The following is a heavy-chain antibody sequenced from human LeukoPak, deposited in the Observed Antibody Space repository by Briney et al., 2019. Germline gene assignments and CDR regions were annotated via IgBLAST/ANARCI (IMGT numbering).Heavy chain of an antibody. J-gene: IGHJ4*02. CDR1: GFTFSSYG. CDR3: ARGFRGYEVY. V-gene: IGHV3-30*03. Sequence: PGRSLRLSCAASGFTFSSYGMHWVRQAPGKGLEWVAVISYDGSNKYYADSVKGRFTISRDNSKNTLYLQMNSLRAEDTAVYYCARGFRGYEVYWGQGTLVTVSS. D-gene: IGHD3-22*01. CDR2: ISYDGSNK.